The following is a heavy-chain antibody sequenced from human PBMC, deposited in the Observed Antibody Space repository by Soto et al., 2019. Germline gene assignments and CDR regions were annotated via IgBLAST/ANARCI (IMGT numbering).Heavy chain of an antibody. V-gene: IGHV4-38-2*01. CDR2: TYYGASS. D-gene: IGHD6-13*01. Sequence: SETLSLTCAVSGYSISSGYYWGWIRQPPGKGLEWLGTTYYGASSYYNPSLRSRITILLDASTNQLSLKLSSVTAADTAVYFCVRVAGSASWYETDSWGQGILVTV. CDR3: VRVAGSASWYETDS. CDR1: GYSISSGYY. J-gene: IGHJ4*02.